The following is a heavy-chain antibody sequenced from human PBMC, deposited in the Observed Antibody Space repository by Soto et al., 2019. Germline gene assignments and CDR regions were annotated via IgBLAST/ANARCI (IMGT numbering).Heavy chain of an antibody. V-gene: IGHV4-30-2*01. CDR2: IYHSGST. Sequence: SETLSLTCAVSGGSISSGGYSWGGIRHPPGKGLEWIGYIYHSGSTYYNPSLKSRVTISVDRSKNQFSLKLSSVTAADTAVYYCARAGGLGAVAVDYWGQGTLVTVS. CDR3: ARAGGLGAVAVDY. J-gene: IGHJ4*02. D-gene: IGHD6-19*01. CDR1: GGSISSGGYS.